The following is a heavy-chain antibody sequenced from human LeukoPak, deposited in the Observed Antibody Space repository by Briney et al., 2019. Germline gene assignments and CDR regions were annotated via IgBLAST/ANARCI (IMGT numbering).Heavy chain of an antibody. CDR2: IIPIFGTA. Sequence: SVKVSCKASGYTFTSYYMHWARQAPGQGLEWMGGIIPIFGTANYAQKFQGRVTITADESTSTAYMELSSLRSEDTAVYYCARGSGYYDSSGYYWRIWGQGTMVTVSS. V-gene: IGHV1-69*13. CDR1: GYTFTSYY. J-gene: IGHJ3*02. D-gene: IGHD3-22*01. CDR3: ARGSGYYDSSGYYWRI.